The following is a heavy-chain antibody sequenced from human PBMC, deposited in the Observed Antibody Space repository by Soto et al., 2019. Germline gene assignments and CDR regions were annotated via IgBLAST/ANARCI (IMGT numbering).Heavy chain of an antibody. CDR3: ARRHTAMVNYYYYGMDV. Sequence: NPSETLSLTCAVYGGSFSGYYWSWIRQPPGKGLEWIGEINHSGSTNYNPSLKSRVTISVDTSKNQFSLKLSSVTAADTAVYYCARRHTAMVNYYYYGMDVWGQGTTVTVSS. CDR2: INHSGST. D-gene: IGHD5-18*01. J-gene: IGHJ6*02. V-gene: IGHV4-34*01. CDR1: GGSFSGYY.